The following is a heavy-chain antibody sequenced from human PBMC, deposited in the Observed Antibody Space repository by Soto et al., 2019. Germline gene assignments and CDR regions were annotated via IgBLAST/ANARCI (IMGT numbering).Heavy chain of an antibody. Sequence: PSGTLSLTCTFSVGSISGGDYYWSWIRQPPGNGLEWLGYIYYSGSTYYNPSLKSRVTISVDTSKNQFSLKLSSVTAADTAVYYCARDWPLLGSMVLRPLGPLGMDVWGQGTTVTVSS. CDR2: IYYSGST. D-gene: IGHD3-10*01. V-gene: IGHV4-30-4*01. CDR3: ARDWPLLGSMVLRPLGPLGMDV. J-gene: IGHJ6*02. CDR1: VGSISGGDYY.